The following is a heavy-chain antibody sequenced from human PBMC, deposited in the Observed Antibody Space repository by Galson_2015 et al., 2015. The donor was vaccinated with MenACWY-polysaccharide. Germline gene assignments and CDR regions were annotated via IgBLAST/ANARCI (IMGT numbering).Heavy chain of an antibody. CDR3: ARPKPVNGWFDP. CDR1: GGSISSTTYV. CDR2: IHYSGST. Sequence: ETLSLTCTVSGGSISSTTYVWAWIRQPPGKGLEWVGSIHYSGSTTYNSSLKSRVTISVDTSKNQFSLKLSSVTAADTAVYYCARPKPVNGWFDPWGQGTLITVSS. V-gene: IGHV4-39*01. J-gene: IGHJ5*02. D-gene: IGHD2-8*01.